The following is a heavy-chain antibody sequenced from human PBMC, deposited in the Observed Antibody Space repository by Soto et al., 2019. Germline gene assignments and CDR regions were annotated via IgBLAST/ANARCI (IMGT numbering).Heavy chain of an antibody. D-gene: IGHD6-19*01. CDR3: ARSFGWYAIDY. CDR1: GGSISSSHF. Sequence: QVLLQESGPGLVQPSGTLSLSCAVSGGSISSSHFWGWVRQPPGKGLEWVGDISHSGSVNYNPSLKIXVTISIDKSKNQFSLKLNSVTAADTAVYYCARSFGWYAIDYWGQGTLVIVSS. J-gene: IGHJ4*02. V-gene: IGHV4-4*02. CDR2: ISHSGSV.